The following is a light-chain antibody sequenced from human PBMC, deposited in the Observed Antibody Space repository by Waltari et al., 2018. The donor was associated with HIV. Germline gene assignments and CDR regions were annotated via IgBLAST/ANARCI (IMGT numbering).Light chain of an antibody. CDR2: EVR. V-gene: IGLV2-14*01. J-gene: IGLJ2*01. Sequence: QSALTQPASVSGSPGQSITIHFTGTSSAVGGYNFFSWFQHHPVKAPKFRIYEVRSRPSGVSNCCSGSKSGNTAALTISGLQAEDEADYYCSSYTSSSTLVFGGGTKLTVL. CDR3: SSYTSSSTLV. CDR1: SSAVGGYNF.